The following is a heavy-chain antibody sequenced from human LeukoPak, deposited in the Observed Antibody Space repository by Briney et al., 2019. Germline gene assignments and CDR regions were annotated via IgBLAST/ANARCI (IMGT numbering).Heavy chain of an antibody. V-gene: IGHV4-34*01. Sequence: SETLSLTCAVYVGSFSGYYWSWIRQPPGKGLEWIGEINHSGSTNYNPSLKSRVTISVDTSKNQFSLKLSSVTAADTAVYYCATRREWSRAIVVRAWAYYFDYWGQGTLLTVSS. CDR2: INHSGST. D-gene: IGHD2-2*01. CDR1: VGSFSGYY. CDR3: ATRREWSRAIVVRAWAYYFDY. J-gene: IGHJ4*02.